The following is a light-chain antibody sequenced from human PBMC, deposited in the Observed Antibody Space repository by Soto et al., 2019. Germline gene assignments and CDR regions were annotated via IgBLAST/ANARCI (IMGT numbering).Light chain of an antibody. V-gene: IGLV2-14*01. J-gene: IGLJ7*01. CDR1: SSDVGGYKY. Sequence: QSTLTKPASVSGSPGQSITISCTGTSSDVGGYKYVYWYQQHPGKAPKVMIYEVTNRPSGVSNRFSGSKSGNTASLTISGLQTEDEADYYCSSYTSSGTWVFGGGTQLTVL. CDR2: EVT. CDR3: SSYTSSGTWV.